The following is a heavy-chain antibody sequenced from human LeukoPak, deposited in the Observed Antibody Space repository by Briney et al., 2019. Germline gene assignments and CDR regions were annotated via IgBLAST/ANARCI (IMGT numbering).Heavy chain of an antibody. CDR1: GGSISSSSYY. CDR2: IYYSGST. J-gene: IGHJ5*02. V-gene: IGHV4-39*07. Sequence: SETLSLTCTVSGGSISSSSYYWGWIRQPPGKGLEWIGAIYYSGSTYYNPSLKSRVTMSVDTSKNQFSLKLSSVTAADTAVYYCARSSSWLNSEFDPWGQGTLVTVSS. CDR3: ARSSSWLNSEFDP. D-gene: IGHD2-15*01.